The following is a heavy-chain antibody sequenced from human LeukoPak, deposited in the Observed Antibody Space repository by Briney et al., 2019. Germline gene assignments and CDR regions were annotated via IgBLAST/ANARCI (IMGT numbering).Heavy chain of an antibody. J-gene: IGHJ4*02. CDR1: GGTFSSYA. D-gene: IGHD4-23*01. CDR3: ARDPLPIYGGGFSDY. CDR2: IIPILGIA. V-gene: IGHV1-69*04. Sequence: ASVKVSCKASGGTFSSYAISWVRQAPGQGLEWMGRIIPILGIANYAQKFQGRVTITADKSTSTAYMELSSLRSEDTAVYYCARDPLPIYGGGFSDYWGQGTLVTVSS.